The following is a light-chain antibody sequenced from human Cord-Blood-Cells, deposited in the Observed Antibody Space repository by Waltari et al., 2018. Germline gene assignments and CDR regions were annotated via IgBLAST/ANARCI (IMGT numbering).Light chain of an antibody. Sequence: DIVMTQSPDSLAVSLGERATIHCKSSQSVLYSSNHKNYLAWYQQKPGQPPKLLIYWASTRESGVPDRFGGSGSGTDFTLTISSLQAEDVAVYYCQQYYSTPLTFGPGTKVDIK. CDR2: WAS. CDR3: QQYYSTPLT. J-gene: IGKJ3*01. V-gene: IGKV4-1*01. CDR1: QSVLYSSNHKNY.